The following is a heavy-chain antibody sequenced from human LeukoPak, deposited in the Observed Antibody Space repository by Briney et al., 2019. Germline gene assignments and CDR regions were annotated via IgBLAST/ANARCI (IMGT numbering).Heavy chain of an antibody. CDR2: INPNSGGT. V-gene: IGHV1-2*02. CDR1: GYTFTGYY. CDR3: ARSYYDSSGYSDAFDI. J-gene: IGHJ3*02. Sequence: ASVKVSCKASGYTFTGYYMHWVRQAPGQGLEWMGWINPNSGGTNYAQKLQGRVTMTTDTSTSTAYMELRSLRSDDTAVYYCARSYYDSSGYSDAFDIWGQGTMVTVSS. D-gene: IGHD3-22*01.